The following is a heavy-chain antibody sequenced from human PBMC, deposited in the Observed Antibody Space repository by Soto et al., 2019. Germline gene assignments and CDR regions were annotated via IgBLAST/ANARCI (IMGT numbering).Heavy chain of an antibody. V-gene: IGHV4-59*01. CDR2: IYYSGST. J-gene: IGHJ4*02. D-gene: IGHD2-8*01. Sequence: PYETLSLTCAVSGGSISSYYWSWIRQPPGGGLEYIGYIYYSGSTYYIPSHRSRVTISVDTSKNQLSLKLSSVTAADPDVYYCPRENDARSCSPFLDYWGQGTVVTVSS. CDR1: GGSISSYY. CDR3: PRENDARSCSPFLDY.